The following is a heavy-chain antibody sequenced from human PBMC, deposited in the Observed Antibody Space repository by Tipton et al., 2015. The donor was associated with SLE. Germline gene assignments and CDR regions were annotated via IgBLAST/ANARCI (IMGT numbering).Heavy chain of an antibody. CDR3: AKERAPYCSGVTCYNYFAMDV. CDR2: IRYDGSNK. CDR1: GFSLSIYG. D-gene: IGHD2-15*01. J-gene: IGHJ6*02. Sequence: SLRLSCAASGFSLSIYGMNWVRQAPGKGLEWVTFIRYDGSNKYYADSVKGRFTISRDGSKNTLYLQMNNLRPEDTAVYYCAKERAPYCSGVTCYNYFAMDVWGQGTTVTVSS. V-gene: IGHV3-30*02.